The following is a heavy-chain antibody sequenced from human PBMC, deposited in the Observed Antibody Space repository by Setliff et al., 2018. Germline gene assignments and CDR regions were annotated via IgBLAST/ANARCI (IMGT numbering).Heavy chain of an antibody. Sequence: GASVKVSCKASGYTFTINHLYWVRQAPGQGLECMGWIDPNSGVTHYGQKFQGRVSMTRDTSISTAFMELSGLTSDDTAVYYCARAGRNNYDGSGYYYALDYYYYMDVWGKGIAVTVSS. D-gene: IGHD3-22*01. CDR1: GYTFTINH. J-gene: IGHJ6*03. CDR2: IDPNSGVT. CDR3: ARAGRNNYDGSGYYYALDYYYYMDV. V-gene: IGHV1-2*02.